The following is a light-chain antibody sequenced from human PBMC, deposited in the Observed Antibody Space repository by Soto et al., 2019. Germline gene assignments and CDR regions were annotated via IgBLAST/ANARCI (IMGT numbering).Light chain of an antibody. CDR2: DVI. Sequence: QSVLTQPRSVSGSPGQSVTFSCTGTSSDVGAYIYVSWYQQHPGKAPKLIIYDVIKRPSGVPGRFSGSKSGNTASLTISGLQAEDEADYYCCSYAGSYTHGFGTGTKVTVL. J-gene: IGLJ1*01. CDR3: CSYAGSYTHG. CDR1: SSDVGAYIY. V-gene: IGLV2-11*01.